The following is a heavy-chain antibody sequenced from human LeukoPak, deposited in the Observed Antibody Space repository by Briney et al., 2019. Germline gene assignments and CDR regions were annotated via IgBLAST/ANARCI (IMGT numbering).Heavy chain of an antibody. Sequence: GGSLRLSCAASGFTFSDCAMTWVRQAPGKGLEWVSVIYSGGSTYYADSVKGRFTISRDNSKNTLYLQMNSLRAEDTAVYYCARTESVKYSSSWYYFDYWGQGTLVTVSS. CDR1: GFTFSDCA. J-gene: IGHJ4*02. D-gene: IGHD6-13*01. V-gene: IGHV3-66*01. CDR3: ARTESVKYSSSWYYFDY. CDR2: IYSGGST.